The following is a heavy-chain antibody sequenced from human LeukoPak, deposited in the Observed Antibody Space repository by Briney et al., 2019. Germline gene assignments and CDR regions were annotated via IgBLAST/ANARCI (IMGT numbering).Heavy chain of an antibody. D-gene: IGHD2-15*01. CDR3: PRTARDIVVVVAATHFDY. CDR1: GFTFSSYW. V-gene: IGHV3-7*01. CDR2: IKQDGSEK. Sequence: GGSLRLSCAASGFTFSSYWMTWVRHAPGKGLEWVANIKQDGSEKYYVDSVKGRFTVSRDNAKNSLYLQMNSQRAEDTAVYYCPRTARDIVVVVAATHFDYWGQGTLVTVSS. J-gene: IGHJ4*02.